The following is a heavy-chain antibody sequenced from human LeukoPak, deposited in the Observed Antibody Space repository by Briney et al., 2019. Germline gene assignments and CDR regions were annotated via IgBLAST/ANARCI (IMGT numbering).Heavy chain of an antibody. D-gene: IGHD1-14*01. CDR1: GYTFSSYD. J-gene: IGHJ4*02. CDR2: MNPSSGNT. V-gene: IGHV1-8*01. Sequence: GASVKVSCKASGYTFSSYDINWVRQATGQGLEWMGWMNPSSGNTGYAQKFQGRVTMTRNTSISTAYMEPSSLRSEDTAMYYCARGRNQRDLRLLLYWGQGTLVTVSS. CDR3: ARGRNQRDLRLLLY.